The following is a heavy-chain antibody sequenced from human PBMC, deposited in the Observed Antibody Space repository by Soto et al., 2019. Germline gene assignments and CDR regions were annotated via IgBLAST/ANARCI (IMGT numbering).Heavy chain of an antibody. CDR3: ARAAYSNDGLDV. V-gene: IGHV3-7*04. CDR1: RFTFSNYW. J-gene: IGHJ6*02. CDR2: IKEDGSKK. Sequence: DVQLVESGGGLVQPGGSLRLSCAAYRFTFSNYWMTWVRQAPGKGLEWVANIKEDGSKKSHVDSVKGRFTISRDNAKNSLYLQMNSMRAKDTAVYYCARAAYSNDGLDVCGQGTTVTVS. D-gene: IGHD5-18*01.